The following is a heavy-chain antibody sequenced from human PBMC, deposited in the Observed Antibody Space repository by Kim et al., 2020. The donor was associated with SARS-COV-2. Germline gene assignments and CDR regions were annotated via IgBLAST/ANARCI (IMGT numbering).Heavy chain of an antibody. J-gene: IGHJ4*02. CDR3: AREGPSVTAIYYFDY. V-gene: IGHV1-69*04. Sequence: QKFQGRVTITADKSTSTAYMELSSLRSEDTAVYYCAREGPSVTAIYYFDYWGQGTLVTVSS. D-gene: IGHD2-21*02.